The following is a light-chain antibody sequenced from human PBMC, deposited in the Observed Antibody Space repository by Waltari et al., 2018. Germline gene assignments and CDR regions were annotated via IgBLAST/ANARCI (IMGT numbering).Light chain of an antibody. CDR1: SSNIGAGYD. Sequence: QSVLTQPPSVSGAPGQRVTISCTGSSSNIGAGYDVHWYQQLPGTAPKLLLYGNINRPSGVPDRFSGSKSGTSASRAITGLQAEDEADYYCQSYDSSLSGYVVFGGGTQLTVL. J-gene: IGLJ2*01. CDR2: GNI. V-gene: IGLV1-40*01. CDR3: QSYDSSLSGYVV.